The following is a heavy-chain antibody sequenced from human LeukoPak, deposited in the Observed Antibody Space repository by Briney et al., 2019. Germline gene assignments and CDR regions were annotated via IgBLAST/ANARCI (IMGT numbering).Heavy chain of an antibody. D-gene: IGHD4-17*01. V-gene: IGHV4-31*03. CDR3: ARPFYGDYYGMDV. J-gene: IGHJ6*02. CDR1: GASIISDGFY. CDR2: VFNSGST. Sequence: SETLSLTCTVSGASIISDGFYWTWVRHHPGKGLEWIGYVFNSGSTYYNPSLRSRITISADTSKNQFSLTLNSVTAADTAVYYCARPFYGDYYGMDVWGQGTTVTVSS.